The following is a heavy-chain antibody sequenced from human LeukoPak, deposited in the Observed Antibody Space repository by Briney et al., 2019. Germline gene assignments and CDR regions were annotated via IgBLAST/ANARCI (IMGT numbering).Heavy chain of an antibody. CDR2: INPNSDGT. Sequence: ASVKVSCKASGYTFTGYYMHWVRQAPGQGLEWMGWINPNSDGTNYAQKFQGRVTMTRDTSISTAYMELSSLRSDDTAVYYCARDHLLITGRSPWYAFDIWGQGTVVTVSS. CDR3: ARDHLLITGRSPWYAFDI. J-gene: IGHJ3*02. CDR1: GYTFTGYY. V-gene: IGHV1-2*02. D-gene: IGHD1-20*01.